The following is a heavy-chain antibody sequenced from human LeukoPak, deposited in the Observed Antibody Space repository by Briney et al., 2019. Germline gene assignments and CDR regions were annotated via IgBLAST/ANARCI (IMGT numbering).Heavy chain of an antibody. D-gene: IGHD2-21*02. Sequence: GGSLRLSCAASGFSFNTYAMNWVRQAPGKGLEWVSGISDTGRTTYYTDSVKGRFTISRDNSKNTLHLQMNGLRAEDTALYFCAKDHDNTDYYYYFDSWGQGTLVTVSS. CDR2: ISDTGRTT. V-gene: IGHV3-23*01. J-gene: IGHJ4*02. CDR1: GFSFNTYA. CDR3: AKDHDNTDYYYYFDS.